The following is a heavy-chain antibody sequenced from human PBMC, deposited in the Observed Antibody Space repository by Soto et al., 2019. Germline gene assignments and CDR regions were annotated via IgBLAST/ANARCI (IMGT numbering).Heavy chain of an antibody. V-gene: IGHV3-7*01. Sequence: GGSPRLSFAAPGFTFSSYWMSWVRQAPGKGLEWVANIKQDGSEKYYVDSVKGRFTISRDNAKNSLYLQMNSLRAEDTAVYYCARDLGTNAFDIWGQGTMVTVSS. CDR2: IKQDGSEK. J-gene: IGHJ3*02. CDR1: GFTFSSYW. CDR3: ARDLGTNAFDI.